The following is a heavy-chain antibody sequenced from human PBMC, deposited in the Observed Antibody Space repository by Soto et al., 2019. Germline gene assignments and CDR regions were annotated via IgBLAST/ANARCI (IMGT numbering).Heavy chain of an antibody. Sequence: VKVSCKASGGTFSGYSISWVRQAPGQGLEWMGGIIPTYGTSNYAEKFQDRLTITADESTGTAHMELSRLRSEDTALYYCAREAYYYGSGSFRYSYYYGMDVWGQGTTVTVSS. CDR2: IIPTYGTS. CDR1: GGTFSGYS. D-gene: IGHD3-10*01. V-gene: IGHV1-69*01. J-gene: IGHJ6*02. CDR3: AREAYYYGSGSFRYSYYYGMDV.